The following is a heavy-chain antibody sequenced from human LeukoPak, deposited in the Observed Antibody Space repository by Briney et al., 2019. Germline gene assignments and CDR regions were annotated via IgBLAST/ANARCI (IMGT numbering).Heavy chain of an antibody. V-gene: IGHV4-34*01. CDR1: GGSFSAYY. Sequence: SETLSLTCAVYGGSFSAYYWSWIRQPPDKGLEWIGEVNHNGSTNYNPSLKSRVTMSVDTSNNQFSLKLSSVTAADTAVYYCARRQFGYYDSSGYYINWFDPWGQGTLVTVSS. J-gene: IGHJ5*02. CDR3: ARRQFGYYDSSGYYINWFDP. CDR2: VNHNGST. D-gene: IGHD3-22*01.